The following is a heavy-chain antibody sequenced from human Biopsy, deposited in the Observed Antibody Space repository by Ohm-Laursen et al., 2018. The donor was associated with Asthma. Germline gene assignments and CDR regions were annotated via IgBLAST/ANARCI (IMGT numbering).Heavy chain of an antibody. CDR2: ISYDGSNE. J-gene: IGHJ4*02. V-gene: IGHV3-30*18. D-gene: IGHD1-26*01. CDR1: GFTFSIYD. CDR3: AKELFPGWELRRGPDS. Sequence: SLRLSCAASGFTFSIYDIHWVRQAPGKGLEWVAVISYDGSNEDYADSVKGRFTISRDNSKNTLFLEMNSLRPEDTAVYYCAKELFPGWELRRGPDSWGQGTLVTVSS.